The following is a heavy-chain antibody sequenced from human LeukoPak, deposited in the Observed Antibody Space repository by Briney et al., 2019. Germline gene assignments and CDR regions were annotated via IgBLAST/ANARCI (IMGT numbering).Heavy chain of an antibody. D-gene: IGHD2-2*01. CDR2: INHSGST. V-gene: IGHV4-34*01. CDR1: GGSFSGYY. J-gene: IGHJ4*02. Sequence: SETLSLTCAVYGGSFSGYYWSWIRQPPGKGLEWIGEINHSGSTYYNPSLKSRVTISVDTSKNQFSLKLSSVTAADTAVYYCARLDLGYCSSTSCYHGDYWGQGTLVTVSS. CDR3: ARLDLGYCSSTSCYHGDY.